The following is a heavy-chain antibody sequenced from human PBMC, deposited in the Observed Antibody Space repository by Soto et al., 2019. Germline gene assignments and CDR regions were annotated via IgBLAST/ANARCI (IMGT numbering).Heavy chain of an antibody. CDR1: GFTFSSYG. D-gene: IGHD3-10*01. CDR3: AKSARLLGSGSYFRYNWFDP. J-gene: IGHJ5*02. V-gene: IGHV3-30*18. Sequence: GGSLRLSCAASGFTFSSYGMHWVRQAPGKGLEWVAVISYDGSNKYYADSVKGRFAISRDNSKNTLYLQMNSLRAEDTAVYYCAKSARLLGSGSYFRYNWFDPWGQGTLVTVSS. CDR2: ISYDGSNK.